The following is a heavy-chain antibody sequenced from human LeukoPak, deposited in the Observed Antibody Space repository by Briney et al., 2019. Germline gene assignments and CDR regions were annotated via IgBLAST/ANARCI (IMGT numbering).Heavy chain of an antibody. D-gene: IGHD3-10*01. J-gene: IGHJ4*02. Sequence: GGSLRLSCAASGFTFDNSWMTWVRQAPGKGLEWVGDMNPDGSVKAYVDSVKGRFTMSRDNTENSLYLQMNSLRADDTAVYYCARDPDHGALDYWGQGTLVTVSS. CDR3: ARDPDHGALDY. CDR2: MNPDGSVK. V-gene: IGHV3-7*01. CDR1: GFTFDNSW.